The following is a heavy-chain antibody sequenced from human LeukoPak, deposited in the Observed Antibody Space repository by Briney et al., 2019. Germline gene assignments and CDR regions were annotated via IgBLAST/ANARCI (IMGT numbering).Heavy chain of an antibody. CDR3: ASRIAARLDAFDI. V-gene: IGHV1-69*02. Sequence: SVKVSCKASGGTFSSYTISWVRQAPGQGLEWMGRIIPILGIANYAQKFQGRVTITADKSTSTAYMELSSLRSEDTAVYYCASRIAARLDAFDIWGQGTMVTFSS. J-gene: IGHJ3*02. CDR2: IIPILGIA. D-gene: IGHD6-6*01. CDR1: GGTFSSYT.